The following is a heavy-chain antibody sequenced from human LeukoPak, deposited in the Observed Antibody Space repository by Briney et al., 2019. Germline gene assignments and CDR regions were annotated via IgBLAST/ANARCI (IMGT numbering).Heavy chain of an antibody. V-gene: IGHV3-21*01. CDR2: ISSSSSYI. CDR1: TFTINSNS. Sequence: GSLTFSCSASTFTINSNSMNRHRQAQGQGLEWVSSISSSSSYIYYADSVKGRFTISRDNAKNSLYLQMNSLRAEDTAVYYCARDYQAVADGFDIWGQGTMVTVSS. J-gene: IGHJ3*02. D-gene: IGHD6-19*01. CDR3: ARDYQAVADGFDI.